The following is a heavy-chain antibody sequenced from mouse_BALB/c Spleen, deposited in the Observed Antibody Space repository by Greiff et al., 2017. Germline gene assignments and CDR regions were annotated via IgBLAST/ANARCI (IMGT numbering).Heavy chain of an antibody. CDR3: AGYGYDSWFAY. J-gene: IGHJ3*01. D-gene: IGHD2-2*01. CDR1: GFTFSSYA. Sequence: EVKLMESGGGLVKPGGSLKLSCAASGFTFSSYAMSWVRQTPEKRLEWVASISSGGSTYYPDSVKGRFTISRDNARNILYLQMSSLRSEDTAMYYCAGYGYDSWFAYWGQGSLGTVSA. CDR2: ISSGGST. V-gene: IGHV5-6-5*01.